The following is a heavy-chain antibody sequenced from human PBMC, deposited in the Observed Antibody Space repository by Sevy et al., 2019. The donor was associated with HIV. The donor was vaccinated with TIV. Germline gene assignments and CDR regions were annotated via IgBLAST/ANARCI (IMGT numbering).Heavy chain of an antibody. Sequence: GGSLRLSCAASGFTISNYAIHWVRQAPGKGLEWVAVISYDGSNKYYADSVKGRFTISRDNSKNTLYLQMNSLRAEDTAVYYCARDRGPPPNYYGSGSFYNDFDYWGQGTLVTVS. V-gene: IGHV3-30-3*01. CDR2: ISYDGSNK. CDR3: ARDRGPPPNYYGSGSFYNDFDY. D-gene: IGHD3-10*01. CDR1: GFTISNYA. J-gene: IGHJ4*02.